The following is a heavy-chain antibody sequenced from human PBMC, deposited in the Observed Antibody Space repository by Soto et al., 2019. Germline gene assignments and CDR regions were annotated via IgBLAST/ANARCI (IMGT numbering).Heavy chain of an antibody. Sequence: VSCRAFGGSFNSYAISCVRQAPGQGLEWMGGIIPIFGTANYAQKFQGRVTITADESTSTAYMELSSLRSEDTAVYYCARDEHDSSYYGMDVWGQGTTVTVSS. CDR2: IIPIFGTA. J-gene: IGHJ6*02. CDR1: GGSFNSYA. CDR3: ARDEHDSSYYGMDV. D-gene: IGHD3-22*01. V-gene: IGHV1-69*01.